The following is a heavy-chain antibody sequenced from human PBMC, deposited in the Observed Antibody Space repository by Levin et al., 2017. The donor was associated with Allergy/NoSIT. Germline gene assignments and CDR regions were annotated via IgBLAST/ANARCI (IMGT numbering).Heavy chain of an antibody. D-gene: IGHD5-18*01. V-gene: IGHV4-59*01. J-gene: IGHJ6*03. CDR2: IYYSGGT. CDR1: GGSISSYY. Sequence: SETLSLTCTVSGGSISSYYWSWIRQPPGKGLEWIGYIYYSGGTNYNPSLKSRVTISVDTSKNQFSLKLSSVTAADTAVYYCARKSKVGSYGYYMDVWGQGTAVTVSS. CDR3: ARKSKVGSYGYYMDV.